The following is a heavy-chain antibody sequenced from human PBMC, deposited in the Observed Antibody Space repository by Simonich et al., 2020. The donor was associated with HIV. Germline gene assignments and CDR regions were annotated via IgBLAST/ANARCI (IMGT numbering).Heavy chain of an antibody. CDR2: IIPSFGTE. V-gene: IGHV1-69*13. CDR1: GGTFSSFA. J-gene: IGHJ4*02. Sequence: QVQLVQSGAEVKKPGSSVKVSCKASGGTFSSFAISWVRQAPGLGLEGVGGIIPSFGTEKYAQMFQGRVTITADESTSTAYMELSSLRSEDTGIYYCARKGGGRGVYYFDYWGQGTLVTVSS. D-gene: IGHD3-10*01. CDR3: ARKGGGRGVYYFDY.